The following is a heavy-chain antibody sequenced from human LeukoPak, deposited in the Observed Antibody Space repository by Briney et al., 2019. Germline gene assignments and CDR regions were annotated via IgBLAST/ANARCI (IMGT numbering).Heavy chain of an antibody. CDR2: ISGSGGST. D-gene: IGHD3-22*01. Sequence: GGSLRLSCAASGFTFSSYAMSWVRQAPGKGLEWVSAISGSGGSTYYADSVKGRFTISRDNSKNTLYLQMNSLRAEDTAVYYCAKEGGYYDSSGYYAYYFDYWGQGTLVTVSS. J-gene: IGHJ4*02. V-gene: IGHV3-23*01. CDR3: AKEGGYYDSSGYYAYYFDY. CDR1: GFTFSSYA.